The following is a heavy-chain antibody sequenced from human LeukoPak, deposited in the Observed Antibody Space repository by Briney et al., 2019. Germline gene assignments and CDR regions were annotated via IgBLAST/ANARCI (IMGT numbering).Heavy chain of an antibody. CDR1: GGSISNRSNY. V-gene: IGHV4-39*01. J-gene: IGHJ4*02. D-gene: IGHD6-13*01. CDR3: ARVDRSSWPFYFDY. CDR2: IYYSGST. Sequence: SETLSLTCTVSGGSISNRSNYWAWIRQPPGRGLEWIGTIYYSGSTYYNPSLESRVAIYVDTSKNQFSLKVISVTAADTAVYYCARVDRSSWPFYFDYWGQGILVTVSS.